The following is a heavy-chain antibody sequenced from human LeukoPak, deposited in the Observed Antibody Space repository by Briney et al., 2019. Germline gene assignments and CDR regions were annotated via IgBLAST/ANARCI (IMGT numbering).Heavy chain of an antibody. Sequence: GGSLRLSCAASGFTFSSYSMTWVRQAPGKGLEWVSYISSSSSTIYYADSVKGRFTISRDNAKNSLYLQMNSLRAEDTAVYYCARDRKYCSSTSCSLGWFDPWGQGTLVTVSS. V-gene: IGHV3-48*04. CDR2: ISSSSSTI. CDR3: ARDRKYCSSTSCSLGWFDP. D-gene: IGHD2-2*01. J-gene: IGHJ5*02. CDR1: GFTFSSYS.